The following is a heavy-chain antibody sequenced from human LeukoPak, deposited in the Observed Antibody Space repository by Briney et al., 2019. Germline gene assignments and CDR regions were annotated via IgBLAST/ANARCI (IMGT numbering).Heavy chain of an antibody. V-gene: IGHV1-69*13. Sequence: HRASVKVSCKASGYTFTSYYMHWVRQAPGQGLEWMGGIIPIFGTANYAQKFQGRVTITADESTSTAYMELSSLRSEDTAVYYCAGTDGFSGYPLDYWGQGTLVTVSS. CDR1: GYTFTSYY. D-gene: IGHD3-22*01. CDR3: AGTDGFSGYPLDY. J-gene: IGHJ4*02. CDR2: IIPIFGTA.